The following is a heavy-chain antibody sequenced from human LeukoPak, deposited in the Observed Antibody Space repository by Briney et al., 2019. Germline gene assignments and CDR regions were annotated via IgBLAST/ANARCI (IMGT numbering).Heavy chain of an antibody. J-gene: IGHJ3*02. D-gene: IGHD2-2*01. V-gene: IGHV1-18*01. CDR3: AREAVRYCSSTSCYPI. CDR2: ISAYNGNT. CDR1: GYTFTSYG. Sequence: ASVKVSCKASGYTFTSYGISWVRQAPGQGLEWMGWISAYNGNTNYAQKLQGRVTMTTDTSTSTAYMELRSLRSDDTAVYYCAREAVRYCSSTSCYPIWGQGTMVTVSS.